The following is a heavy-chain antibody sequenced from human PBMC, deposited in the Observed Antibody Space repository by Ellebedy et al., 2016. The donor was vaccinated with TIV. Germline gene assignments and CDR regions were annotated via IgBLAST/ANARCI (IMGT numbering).Heavy chain of an antibody. CDR3: ARELRTMLRGAYLAS. J-gene: IGHJ5*02. CDR1: GFIFSDYY. CDR2: ISGSARTI. D-gene: IGHD3-10*01. Sequence: PGGSLRLSCAASGFIFSDYYMTWVRQAPGKGLEWVSYISGSARTIYYADSVKGRFTISGDNAKNSLYLQMNSLRAEGTAVYYCARELRTMLRGAYLASWGQGILVTVSS. V-gene: IGHV3-11*01.